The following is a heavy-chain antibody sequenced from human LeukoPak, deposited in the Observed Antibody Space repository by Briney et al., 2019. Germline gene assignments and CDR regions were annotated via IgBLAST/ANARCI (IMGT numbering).Heavy chain of an antibody. CDR1: GFTFSSYA. Sequence: QSGGSLRLSCAASGFTFSSYAMSWVRQAPGKGLEWVSATSGSGGSTYYADSVKGRFTISRDNSKNTLYLQMNSLRAEDTAVYYCACTDYYDSRWGQGTLVTVSS. J-gene: IGHJ4*02. D-gene: IGHD3-22*01. CDR2: TSGSGGST. V-gene: IGHV3-23*01. CDR3: ACTDYYDSR.